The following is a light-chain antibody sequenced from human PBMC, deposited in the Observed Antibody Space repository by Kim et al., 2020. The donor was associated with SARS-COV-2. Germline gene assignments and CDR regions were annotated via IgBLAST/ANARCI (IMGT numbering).Light chain of an antibody. Sequence: LSPGERATRCCRASQGITSSYLAWFQQKPGQAPRLLIYGASSRATGIPDRFSGSGSETDFTLTISRLEPEDLAVYYCQHYGSPPQTFGQGTKLEIK. CDR1: QGITSSY. V-gene: IGKV3-20*01. CDR2: GAS. J-gene: IGKJ2*01. CDR3: QHYGSPPQT.